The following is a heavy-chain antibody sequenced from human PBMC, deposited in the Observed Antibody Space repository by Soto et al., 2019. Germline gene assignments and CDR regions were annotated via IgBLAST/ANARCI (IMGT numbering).Heavy chain of an antibody. CDR1: GFTVSNNY. CDR2: IYSGGYT. D-gene: IGHD3-16*01. Sequence: EVQLVESGGGLIQPGGSLRLSCAVSGFTVSNNYMSWVRQAPGKGLEGVSVIYSGGYTAYGDSVKGRFTISRDNSKNTIYPKKKSLRPPAGGVYYCATNGGGGGYWGQGTLVTVSS. V-gene: IGHV3-53*01. J-gene: IGHJ4*02. CDR3: ATNGGGGGY.